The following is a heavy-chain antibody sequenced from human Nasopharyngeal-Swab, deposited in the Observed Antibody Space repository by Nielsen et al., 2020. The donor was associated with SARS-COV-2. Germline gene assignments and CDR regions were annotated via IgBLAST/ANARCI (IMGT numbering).Heavy chain of an antibody. CDR1: GGSISSYY. CDR3: ARGGLWFGEYPGWFDP. J-gene: IGHJ5*02. V-gene: IGHV4-59*01. CDR2: IYYSGST. Sequence: SETLSLTCTVSGGSISSYYWSWIRQPPEKGLEWIGYIYYSGSTNYNPSLKSRVTISVDTSKNQFSLKLSSVTAADTAVYYCARGGLWFGEYPGWFDPWGQGTLVTVSS. D-gene: IGHD3-10*01.